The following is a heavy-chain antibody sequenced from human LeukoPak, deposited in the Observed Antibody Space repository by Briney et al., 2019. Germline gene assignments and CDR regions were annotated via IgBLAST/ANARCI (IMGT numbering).Heavy chain of an antibody. CDR1: GGSISSGSYY. V-gene: IGHV4-61*02. J-gene: IGHJ4*02. CDR3: ARGPQNPYYDFVFDY. Sequence: SETLSLTCTVSGGSISSGSYYWSWIRQPAGKGLEWIGRIYTSGSTNYNPSLKSRVTISVDTSKNQFSLKLSSVTAADTAVYYCARGPQNPYYDFVFDYWGQGTLVTVSS. CDR2: IYTSGST. D-gene: IGHD3-3*01.